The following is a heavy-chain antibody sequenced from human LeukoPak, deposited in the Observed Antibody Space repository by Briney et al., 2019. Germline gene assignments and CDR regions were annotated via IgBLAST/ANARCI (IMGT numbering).Heavy chain of an antibody. CDR2: INHSGST. CDR3: ARIRGGCSSTSCYGYYYYYGMDV. CDR1: GGSFSGYY. Sequence: SETLSLTCAVYGGSFSGYYWSWIRQPPGKGLEWIGEINHSGSTNYNPSLKSRVTISVDTSKNQFSLKLSSVTAADTAVYYCARIRGGCSSTSCYGYYYYYGMDVWGQGTTVTVSS. J-gene: IGHJ6*02. V-gene: IGHV4-34*01. D-gene: IGHD2-2*01.